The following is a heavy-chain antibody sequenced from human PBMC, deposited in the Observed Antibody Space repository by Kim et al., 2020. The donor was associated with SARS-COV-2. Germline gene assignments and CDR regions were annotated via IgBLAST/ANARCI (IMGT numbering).Heavy chain of an antibody. V-gene: IGHV4-31*02. J-gene: IGHJ5*01. CDR3: ARGGHLAAGGCDYNWF. D-gene: IGHD6-13*01. Sequence: SETLSLTCTVSGCSISSGGYYWSGIRQHPGKGLEWIGYIYYSGSTYYNPSLKSRVTISVDTSKNEVSLKLSSVTAADTAVDYCARGGHLAAGGCDYNWF. CDR2: IYYSGST. CDR1: GCSISSGGYY.